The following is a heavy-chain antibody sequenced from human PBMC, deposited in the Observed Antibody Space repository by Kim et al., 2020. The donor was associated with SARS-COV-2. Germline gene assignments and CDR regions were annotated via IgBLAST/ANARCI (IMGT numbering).Heavy chain of an antibody. Sequence: GRFTISRDNSKNTLFLRMNSLRAEDTAVYYCAKDQEAYCGGDCYSRNFDYWGQGTLVTVSS. J-gene: IGHJ4*02. CDR3: AKDQEAYCGGDCYSRNFDY. D-gene: IGHD2-21*02. V-gene: IGHV3-23*01.